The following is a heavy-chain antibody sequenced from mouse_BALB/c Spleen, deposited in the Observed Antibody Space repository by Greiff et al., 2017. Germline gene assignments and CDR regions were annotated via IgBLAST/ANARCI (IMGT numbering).Heavy chain of an antibody. Sequence: EVKLVESGGGLVQPGGSLKLSCAASGFTFSSYTMSWVRQTPEKRLEWVAYISNGGGSTYYPDTVKGRFTISRDNAKNTLYLQMSSLKSEDTAMYYCARHYRYDAMDYWGQGTSVTVSS. CDR3: ARHYRYDAMDY. V-gene: IGHV5-12-2*01. CDR2: ISNGGGST. D-gene: IGHD2-14*01. J-gene: IGHJ4*01. CDR1: GFTFSSYT.